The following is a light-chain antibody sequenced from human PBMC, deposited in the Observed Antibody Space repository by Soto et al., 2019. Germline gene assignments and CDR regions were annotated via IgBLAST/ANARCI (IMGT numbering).Light chain of an antibody. CDR3: CSYAGYYTLV. CDR2: RNN. V-gene: IGLV1-47*01. CDR1: SSNIGSNY. Sequence: QSVLTQPPSASGTPGQRVTISCSGSSSNIGSNYVYWYQQLPGTAPKLLIYRNNQRPSGVPDRFSGSKSGTSASLAISGLRSEDEADYYCCSYAGYYTLVFGGGTKLTVL. J-gene: IGLJ2*01.